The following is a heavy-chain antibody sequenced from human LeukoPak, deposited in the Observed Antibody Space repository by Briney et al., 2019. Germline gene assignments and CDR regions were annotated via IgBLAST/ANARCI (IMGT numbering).Heavy chain of an antibody. Sequence: ASVKVSCKASGYTFTDYFMHWVRQAPGQGLEWMGWINPNSGGTHYAQKFQGRVTMTRDTSISTAYMELSRLRSDDTAVYYCARDLLEMATIFAFDIWGQGTMVTVSS. V-gene: IGHV1-2*02. J-gene: IGHJ3*02. CDR1: GYTFTDYF. CDR3: ARDLLEMATIFAFDI. D-gene: IGHD5-24*01. CDR2: INPNSGGT.